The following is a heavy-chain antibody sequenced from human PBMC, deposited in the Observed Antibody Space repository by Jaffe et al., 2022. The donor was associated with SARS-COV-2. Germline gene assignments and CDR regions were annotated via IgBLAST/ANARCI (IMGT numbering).Heavy chain of an antibody. D-gene: IGHD6-19*01. CDR2: ISGSSSII. CDR3: AKVPRAVAGTIYYYGMDV. J-gene: IGHJ6*02. Sequence: EVQVLESGGGLVQPGGSLRLSCAASGFAFSTYAMTWVRQAPGKGLEWVSAISGSSSIIYYADSVKGRFTISRDNSKNTVYLQMSSLRAEDTAVYYCAKVPRAVAGTIYYYGMDVWGHGTTVTVSS. V-gene: IGHV3-23*01. CDR1: GFAFSTYA.